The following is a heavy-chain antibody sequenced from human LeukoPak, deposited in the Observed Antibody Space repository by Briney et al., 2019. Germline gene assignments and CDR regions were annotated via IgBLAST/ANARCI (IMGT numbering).Heavy chain of an antibody. CDR3: ARVRCPGGSYRYSDAFDI. Sequence: SETLSLTCTVSGGSISSYYWSWIRQPAGKGLEWIGYIYYSGSTNYNPSLKSRVTISVDTSKNQFSLKLSSVTAADTAVYYCARVRCPGGSYRYSDAFDIWGQGTMVTVSS. D-gene: IGHD2-15*01. CDR2: IYYSGST. V-gene: IGHV4-59*01. J-gene: IGHJ3*02. CDR1: GGSISSYY.